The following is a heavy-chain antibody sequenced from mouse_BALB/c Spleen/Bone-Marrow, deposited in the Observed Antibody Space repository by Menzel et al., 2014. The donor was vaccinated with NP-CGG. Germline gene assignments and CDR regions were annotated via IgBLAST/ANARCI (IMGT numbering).Heavy chain of an antibody. CDR2: ISSGSSTI. V-gene: IGHV5-17*02. J-gene: IGHJ1*01. Sequence: EVKLVESGGGLVQPGGSRKLSCAASGFTSSSFGMHWVRQAPEKGLEWVAYISSGSSTIYYADTVKGRFTISRDNPKNTLFLQMTSLRSEDTAMYYCARWGGYFDVWGAGTTVTVSS. CDR3: ARWGGYFDV. CDR1: GFTSSSFG.